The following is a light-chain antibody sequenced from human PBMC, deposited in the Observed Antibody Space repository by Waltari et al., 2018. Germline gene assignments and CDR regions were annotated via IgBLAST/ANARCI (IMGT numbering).Light chain of an antibody. J-gene: IGLJ2*01. CDR3: SSYTTSSTVV. V-gene: IGLV2-14*01. Sequence: QSALTQPASVSGSPGQSITISCTGTRSDVGAYTYVPWYQQHPGKAPKLMIYEVSNRPSGLSNRFSGSKSGNTASLTISGLQAEDEADYYCSSYTTSSTVVFGGGTKLTVL. CDR1: RSDVGAYTY. CDR2: EVS.